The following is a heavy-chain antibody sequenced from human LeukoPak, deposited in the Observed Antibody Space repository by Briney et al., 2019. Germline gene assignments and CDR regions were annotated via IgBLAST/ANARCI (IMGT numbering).Heavy chain of an antibody. J-gene: IGHJ6*02. D-gene: IGHD5-18*01. CDR1: GVSISSYY. V-gene: IGHV4-39*07. Sequence: ASETLSLTCTVSGVSISSYYWGWIRQPPGKGLEWLGSIYYSGSTYYNPSLKSRVTISVDTSKNQFSLKLSSVTAADTAVYYCAREERGYSYGKGPYYYYGMDVWGQGTTVTVSS. CDR2: IYYSGST. CDR3: AREERGYSYGKGPYYYYGMDV.